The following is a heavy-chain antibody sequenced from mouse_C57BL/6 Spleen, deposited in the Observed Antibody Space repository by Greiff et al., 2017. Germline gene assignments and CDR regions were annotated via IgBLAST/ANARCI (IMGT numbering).Heavy chain of an antibody. V-gene: IGHV1-81*01. D-gene: IGHD1-1*02. CDR2: IYPRSGNT. CDR1: GYTFTSYG. Sequence: VQLQQSGAELARPGASVKLSCKASGYTFTSYGISWVKQRTGQGLEWIGEIYPRSGNTYYNEKFKGKATLTADKSSSTAYMELRSLTSEDSAVYFCARPDYAWGQGTTLTVSS. J-gene: IGHJ2*01. CDR3: ARPDYA.